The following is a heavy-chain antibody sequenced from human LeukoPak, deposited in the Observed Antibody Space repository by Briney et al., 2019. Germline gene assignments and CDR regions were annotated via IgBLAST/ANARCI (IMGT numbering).Heavy chain of an antibody. CDR2: ISSSSSTI. D-gene: IGHD6-19*01. CDR3: ARDRPAVVEYYFDY. Sequence: GGSLRLSCAASGFTFSSYSMNWVRQAPGKGLEWVSYISSSSSTIYYADSVKGRFTISRDNAKNSLYLQMNSLRAEDTAVYYCARDRPAVVEYYFDYWGQGTLVTVSS. CDR1: GFTFSSYS. J-gene: IGHJ4*02. V-gene: IGHV3-48*04.